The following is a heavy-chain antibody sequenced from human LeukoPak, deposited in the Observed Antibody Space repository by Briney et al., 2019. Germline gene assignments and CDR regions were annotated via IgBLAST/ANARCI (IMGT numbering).Heavy chain of an antibody. CDR2: ISGSGGST. J-gene: IGHJ5*02. Sequence: GGSLRLSCAASGFTFSSYAMSWVRQAPGKGLEWVSAISGSGGSTYYADSVEGRFTISRDNSKNTLYLQMNSLRAEDTAVYYCAKDHRVWFGEFHNWFDPWGQGTLVTVSS. D-gene: IGHD3-10*01. V-gene: IGHV3-23*01. CDR1: GFTFSSYA. CDR3: AKDHRVWFGEFHNWFDP.